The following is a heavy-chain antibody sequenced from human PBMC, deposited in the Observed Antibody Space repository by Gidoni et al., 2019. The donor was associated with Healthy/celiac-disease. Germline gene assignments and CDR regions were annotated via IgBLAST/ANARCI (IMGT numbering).Heavy chain of an antibody. D-gene: IGHD6-19*01. Sequence: QLQLQESGPGLVKPSATLSLTCTVSGGPISSSSYYWGWIRQPPGKGLEWIGSIYYSGSTYYNPSLKSRVTISVDTSKNQFSLKLSSVTAADTAVYYCARHRSGWIDYWGQGTLVTVSS. CDR1: GGPISSSSYY. J-gene: IGHJ4*02. CDR3: ARHRSGWIDY. V-gene: IGHV4-39*01. CDR2: IYYSGST.